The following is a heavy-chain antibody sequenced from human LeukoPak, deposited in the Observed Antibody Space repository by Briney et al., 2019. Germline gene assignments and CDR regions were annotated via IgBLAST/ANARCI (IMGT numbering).Heavy chain of an antibody. D-gene: IGHD2-15*01. Sequence: SETLSLTCSVSGGSISGSGFYWGWIRQPPGKGLEWIGSIYYSGSTHYNPSLKSRVTISVDTSKNQFSLKLSSVTAADTAVYYCASGRDIVAFDYWGQGTLVTVSS. CDR1: GGSISGSGFY. CDR3: ASGRDIVAFDY. CDR2: IYYSGST. V-gene: IGHV4-39*07. J-gene: IGHJ4*02.